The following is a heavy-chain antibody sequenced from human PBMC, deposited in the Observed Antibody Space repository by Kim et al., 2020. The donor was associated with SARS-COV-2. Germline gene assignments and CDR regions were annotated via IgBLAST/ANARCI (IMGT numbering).Heavy chain of an antibody. CDR3: ARQLRASMIVVVNWWFDP. J-gene: IGHJ5*02. CDR2: IDPSVSYT. Sequence: GESLKISCKGSGYSFTSYWISWVRQMPGKGLEWMGRIDPSVSYTNYSPSFQGHVTISADKSISTAYLQWSSLKASDTAMYYCARQLRASMIVVVNWWFDPWGQGTLVTVSS. D-gene: IGHD3-22*01. CDR1: GYSFTSYW. V-gene: IGHV5-10-1*01.